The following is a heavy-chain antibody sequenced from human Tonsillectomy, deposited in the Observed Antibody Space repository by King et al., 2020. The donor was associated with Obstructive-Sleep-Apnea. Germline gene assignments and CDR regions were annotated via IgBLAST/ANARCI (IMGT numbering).Heavy chain of an antibody. CDR2: IYYSGST. CDR3: ARHGCSVGSCRAYYYYGMDV. J-gene: IGHJ6*02. V-gene: IGHV4-59*08. CDR1: GGSISSYY. D-gene: IGHD2-15*01. Sequence: VQLQESGPGLVKPSETLSLTCTVSGGSISSYYWSWIRQPPGKGLEWIGYIYYSGSTNYNPSLKSRVTISVDTSKNQFSLKLSSVTAADTAVYYCARHGCSVGSCRAYYYYGMDVWGQGTTVTVSS.